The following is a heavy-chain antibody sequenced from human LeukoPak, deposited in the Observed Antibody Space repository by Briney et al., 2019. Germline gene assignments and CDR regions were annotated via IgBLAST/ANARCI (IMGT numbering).Heavy chain of an antibody. CDR2: IYYTGST. CDR1: GGSISRYY. Sequence: SETLSLTCTVSGGSISRYYWSWLREPPGKGLEWIGSIYYTGSTNYHPSLKSRVTISVDTSKNQFSLKLSSVTAADTAVYYCARDQRSTSCYDYWGQGTLVTVPS. CDR3: ARDQRSTSCYDY. J-gene: IGHJ4*02. D-gene: IGHD2-2*01. V-gene: IGHV4-59*01.